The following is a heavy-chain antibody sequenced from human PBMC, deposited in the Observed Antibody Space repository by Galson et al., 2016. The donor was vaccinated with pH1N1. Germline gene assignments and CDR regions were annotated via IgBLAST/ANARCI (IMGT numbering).Heavy chain of an antibody. CDR3: AREDYYDSSDFGY. CDR1: GFTFRTYA. D-gene: IGHD3-22*01. Sequence: SLRLSCAASGFTFRTYAMHWVRQAPGKGLEYVSGINNIGSSTYYASSFKGRFTTSRDNSKNTLYFQMGSLRAEDMAVYYCAREDYYDSSDFGYWGQGTLVTVSS. V-gene: IGHV3-64*01. J-gene: IGHJ4*02. CDR2: INNIGSST.